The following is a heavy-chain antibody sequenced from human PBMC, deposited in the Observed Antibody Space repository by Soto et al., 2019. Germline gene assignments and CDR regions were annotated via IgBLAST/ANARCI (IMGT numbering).Heavy chain of an antibody. D-gene: IGHD6-6*01. CDR2: IYYSGNT. Sequence: SETLSLTCSVSSASLSSSTYYWSWIRQPPGRGPEWIGSIYYSGNTYYKPSLKSRVSISIDTSRNQFSLKLTSVTAADTGVYYWASSSAFHYWGPGILVTVSS. J-gene: IGHJ4*02. V-gene: IGHV4-39*01. CDR3: ASSSAFHY. CDR1: SASLSSSTYY.